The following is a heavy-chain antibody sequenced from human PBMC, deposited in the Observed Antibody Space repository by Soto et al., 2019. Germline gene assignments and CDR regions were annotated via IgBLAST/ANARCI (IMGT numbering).Heavy chain of an antibody. CDR3: ARDSLSYCGGDCYYGWFDP. Sequence: SVKVSCKASGGTFSSYAISWVRQAPGQGLEWMGGIIPIFGTAKYSQKFQGRVTITRDTSASTAYMELSSLRSEDTAVYYCARDSLSYCGGDCYYGWFDPWGQGTLVTVSS. CDR2: IIPIFGTA. J-gene: IGHJ5*02. CDR1: GGTFSSYA. D-gene: IGHD2-21*02. V-gene: IGHV1-69*05.